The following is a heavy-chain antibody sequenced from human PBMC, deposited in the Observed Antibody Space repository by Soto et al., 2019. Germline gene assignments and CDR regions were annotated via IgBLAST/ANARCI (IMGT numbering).Heavy chain of an antibody. J-gene: IGHJ6*02. D-gene: IGHD2-8*01. V-gene: IGHV1-69*13. Sequence: SVKVSCKASGGTFSSYAISWVRQAPGQGFEWVGAIVPILDKRKYAVQFQDRVTINADESTSSAYMELRSLTSQDTPVYYFARDTSRGASHTIGPFSGLDVWGQGPTVTVS. CDR1: GGTFSSYA. CDR2: IVPILDKR. CDR3: ARDTSRGASHTIGPFSGLDV.